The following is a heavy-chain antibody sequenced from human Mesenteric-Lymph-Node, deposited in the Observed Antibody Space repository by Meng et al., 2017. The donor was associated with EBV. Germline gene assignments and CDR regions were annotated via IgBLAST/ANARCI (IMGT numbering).Heavy chain of an antibody. CDR3: AHMRGY. J-gene: IGHJ4*02. V-gene: IGHV2-5*02. CDR2: LYWDGDK. CDR1: GFSRRTGGVG. Sequence: HITLKEPGPPLVLPTQILKLTCTFSGFSRRTGGVGVGWFRQPPGKALEWIALLYWDGDKRYSPSLRSRITISTDTSKDQVVLTLTNVDPVDTATYYCAHMRGYWGQGALVTVSS.